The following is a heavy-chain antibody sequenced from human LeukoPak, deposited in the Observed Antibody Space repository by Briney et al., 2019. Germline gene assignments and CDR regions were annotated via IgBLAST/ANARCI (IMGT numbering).Heavy chain of an antibody. J-gene: IGHJ4*02. CDR2: ISSSGRTI. CDR1: GFTLSFYE. V-gene: IGHV3-48*03. Sequence: PGGSLRLSCAASGFTLSFYEMIWVRQAPGKGLEWVSYISSSGRTIYYTDSVKGRFTISRDNTKKSLYLQMNSLSADDTAVYYCARRANGFDYWGQGPLLTVSS. CDR3: ARRANGFDY.